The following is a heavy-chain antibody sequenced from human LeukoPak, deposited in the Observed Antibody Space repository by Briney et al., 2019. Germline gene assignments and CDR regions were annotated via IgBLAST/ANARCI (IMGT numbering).Heavy chain of an antibody. CDR3: ATAVGATHRPETNQHDY. CDR1: GFTFGDYA. D-gene: IGHD1-26*01. V-gene: IGHV3-49*03. CDR2: IRSKAYGGTT. J-gene: IGHJ4*02. Sequence: PGGSLRLSCTASGFTFGDYAMSWFRQAPGKGLEWVGFIRSKAYGGTTEYAASVKGRFTISRDDSKSIAYLQMNSLKTEDTAVYYCATAVGATHRPETNQHDYWGQGTLVTVSS.